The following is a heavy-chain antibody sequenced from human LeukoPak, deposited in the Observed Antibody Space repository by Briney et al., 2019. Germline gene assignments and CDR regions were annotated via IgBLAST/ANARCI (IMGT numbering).Heavy chain of an antibody. J-gene: IGHJ4*02. CDR1: GYTFTRYY. CDR2: INPNRGGT. V-gene: IGHV1-2*02. Sequence: ASVKVSCKAYGYTFTRYYMHWVRQAPGQALEWMGWINPNRGGTNYAQKFQGRVTMTRDTSISTAYMWLCRLRSDGTGVYYCAKDRRNYYDSSGYYPPVDYWGQGALVTVSS. D-gene: IGHD3-22*01. CDR3: AKDRRNYYDSSGYYPPVDY.